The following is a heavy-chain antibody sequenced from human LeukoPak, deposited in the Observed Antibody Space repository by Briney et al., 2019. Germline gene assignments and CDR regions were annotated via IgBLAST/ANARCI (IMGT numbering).Heavy chain of an antibody. D-gene: IGHD3-16*02. CDR1: GYTFTGYY. V-gene: IGHV1-2*04. CDR2: INPNSGGT. J-gene: IGHJ5*02. CDR3: ARGPLSSVTPPNWFDP. Sequence: ASVKVSCKASGYTFTGYYMHWVRQAPGQGLEWMGWINPNSGGTNYAQKFQGWVTMTRDTSISTAYMELSRLRSEDTAVYYCARGPLSSVTPPNWFDPWGQGTLVTVSS.